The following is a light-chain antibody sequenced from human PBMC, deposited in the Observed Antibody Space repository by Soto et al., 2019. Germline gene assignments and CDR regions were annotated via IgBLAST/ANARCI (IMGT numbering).Light chain of an antibody. V-gene: IGKV3-20*01. CDR2: GAS. J-gene: IGKJ1*01. Sequence: EIVLTQSPGTLSLSPGERATLSCRASQSVSSSYLAWYQQKPGQAPRLLIYGASSRATGIPDRFSGSGSGTDFTLTISRLEPEDFAVYSFHQYGSSPPTFGQGTKGEIK. CDR1: QSVSSSY. CDR3: HQYGSSPPT.